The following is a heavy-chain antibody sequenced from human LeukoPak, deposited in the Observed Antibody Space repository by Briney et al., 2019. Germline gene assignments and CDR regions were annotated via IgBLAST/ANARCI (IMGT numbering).Heavy chain of an antibody. D-gene: IGHD4-23*01. CDR3: ARGDRYGGSPFDY. CDR2: IIPIFGTA. Sequence: SVKVSCKASGGTFSSYAISWARQAPGQGLEWMGGIIPIFGTANYAQKFQGRVTITTDESTSTAYMELSSLRSEDTAVYYCARGDRYGGSPFDYWGQGTLVTVSS. CDR1: GGTFSSYA. V-gene: IGHV1-69*05. J-gene: IGHJ4*02.